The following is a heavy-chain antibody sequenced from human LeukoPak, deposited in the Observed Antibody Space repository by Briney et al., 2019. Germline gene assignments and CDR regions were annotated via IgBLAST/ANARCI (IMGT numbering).Heavy chain of an antibody. Sequence: EAPVKVSCKASGYPFDNFGLTWVRQAPGQGLEWMGWISAYNGNTHYAQKFRGRLTLTTETSTSTAYLELRSLKSDDTAVYYCARDRVGGDLTGVSLYWGQGTLVTVSS. J-gene: IGHJ4*01. CDR2: ISAYNGNT. CDR3: ARDRVGGDLTGVSLY. D-gene: IGHD4-17*01. V-gene: IGHV1-18*01. CDR1: GYPFDNFG.